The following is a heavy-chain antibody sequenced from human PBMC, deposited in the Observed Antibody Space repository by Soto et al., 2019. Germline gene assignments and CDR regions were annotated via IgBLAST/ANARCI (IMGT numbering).Heavy chain of an antibody. D-gene: IGHD5-18*01. CDR1: GGSISSSNW. CDR2: IYHSGST. J-gene: IGHJ6*02. V-gene: IGHV4-4*02. CDR3: ARTAMASLDYYYYGMDV. Sequence: QVQLQELGPGLVKPSGTLSLTCAVSGGSISSSNWWSWVRQPPGKGLEWIGEIYHSGSTNYNPSLKSRVTISVDKSKNQFSLKLSSVTAADTAVYYCARTAMASLDYYYYGMDVWGQGTTVTVSS.